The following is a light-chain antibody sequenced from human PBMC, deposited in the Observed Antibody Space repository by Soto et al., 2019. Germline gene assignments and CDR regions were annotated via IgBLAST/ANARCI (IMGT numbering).Light chain of an antibody. J-gene: IGKJ3*01. Sequence: DIQMTQSPSSVSASVGDRVTITCRASQGIGNWLAWYQQKPGQAPKLLLFSASTLHSGVPSRFSGRGSGTDFTLTITSLQPEDFATYYCQQANSFPFTFGPRTKIDVK. CDR3: QQANSFPFT. CDR1: QGIGNW. CDR2: SAS. V-gene: IGKV1-12*01.